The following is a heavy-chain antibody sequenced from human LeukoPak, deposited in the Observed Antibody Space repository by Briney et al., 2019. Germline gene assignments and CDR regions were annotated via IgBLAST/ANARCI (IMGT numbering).Heavy chain of an antibody. V-gene: IGHV3-23*01. D-gene: IGHD5-12*01. Sequence: GGSLRLSCAASGFTLSSYAMSWVRQAPGKGLEWVSAISGSGGSTYYADSVKGRFTISRDNSKNTLYLQMNSLSAEDTAVYYCAKVARGYSGYAWGQGTMVTVSS. CDR3: AKVARGYSGYA. CDR1: GFTLSSYA. CDR2: ISGSGGST. J-gene: IGHJ3*01.